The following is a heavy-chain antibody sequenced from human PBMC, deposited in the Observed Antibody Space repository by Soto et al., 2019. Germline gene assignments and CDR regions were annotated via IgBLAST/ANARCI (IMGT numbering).Heavy chain of an antibody. D-gene: IGHD5-18*01. CDR3: ARVGGYSYCGVDY. CDR1: GYTFTSYY. Sequence: QVQLVQSGAEVKKPGDSVKVSCKASGYTFTSYYMHWVRQAPGQGLEWMGIINPSGGSTTYAQKFQGRVTITRATATSTVYLELISLRSEDTAGYYCARVGGYSYCGVDYWGQGTLVTVSS. J-gene: IGHJ4*02. V-gene: IGHV1-46*01. CDR2: INPSGGST.